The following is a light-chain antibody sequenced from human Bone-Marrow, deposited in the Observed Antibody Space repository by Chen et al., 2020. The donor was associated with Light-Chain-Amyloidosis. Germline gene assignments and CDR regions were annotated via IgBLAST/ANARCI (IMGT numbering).Light chain of an antibody. CDR3: QQSYITPQVT. V-gene: IGKV1-39*01. J-gene: IGKJ4*01. CDR2: AAS. Sequence: DIQMTQSPPSLSASIGDRVTLTCRASQSISTYLNWYQQKPGKAPKLLIYAASSLQSGVPSRFSGSGSGTEFTLTISSLQPEDFATYYCQQSYITPQVTFGGGTKVEIK. CDR1: QSISTY.